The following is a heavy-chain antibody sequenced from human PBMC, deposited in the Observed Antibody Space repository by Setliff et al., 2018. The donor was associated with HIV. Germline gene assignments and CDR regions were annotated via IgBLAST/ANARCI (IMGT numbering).Heavy chain of an antibody. Sequence: ASVKVSCKASGYTFTSDYIHWVRQAPGQGLEWIGIINPSGGSTSYAQRFQGRVTMTRDTSTSTVYMELSSLRSEDTAVYYCAIDPGYSTSWYYFDYWGQGTLVTSPQ. V-gene: IGHV1-46*01. CDR1: GYTFTSDY. CDR3: AIDPGYSTSWYYFDY. CDR2: INPSGGST. D-gene: IGHD6-13*01. J-gene: IGHJ4*02.